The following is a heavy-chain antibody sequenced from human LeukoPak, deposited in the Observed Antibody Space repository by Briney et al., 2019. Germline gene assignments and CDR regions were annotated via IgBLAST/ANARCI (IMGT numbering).Heavy chain of an antibody. CDR2: IYYSGST. V-gene: IGHV4-59*01. CDR1: GGSISSYY. CDR3: ASSATTVVYYYGMDV. D-gene: IGHD1-1*01. J-gene: IGHJ6*02. Sequence: SETLSLTCTVSGGSISSYYWSWLRQPPGKGLEWIGYIYYSGSTNYNPSLKSRVTISVDTSKNQFSLKLSSVTAADTAVYYCASSATTVVYYYGMDVWGQGTTVTVSS.